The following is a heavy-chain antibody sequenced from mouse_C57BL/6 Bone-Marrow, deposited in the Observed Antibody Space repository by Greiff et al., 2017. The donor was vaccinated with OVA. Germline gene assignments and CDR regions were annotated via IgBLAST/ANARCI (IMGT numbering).Heavy chain of an antibody. CDR3: ARHYYGSSAFDY. CDR2: IHPNSGST. Sequence: QVQLQQPGAELVKPGASVKLSCKASGYTFTSYWMHWVKQRPGQGLEWIGMIHPNSGSTNYNEKFKSKATLTVDNSSSTAYMQLSSLTSEDSAVDYCARHYYGSSAFDYWGQGTTLTVSS. CDR1: GYTFTSYW. V-gene: IGHV1-64*01. D-gene: IGHD1-1*01. J-gene: IGHJ2*01.